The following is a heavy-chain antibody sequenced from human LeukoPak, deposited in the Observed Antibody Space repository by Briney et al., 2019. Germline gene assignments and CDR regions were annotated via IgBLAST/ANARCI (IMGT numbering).Heavy chain of an antibody. CDR3: ASGYYDSSGYYLF. V-gene: IGHV1-69*01. CDR1: GGTFSSYA. Sequence: SVKVSCKASGGTFSSYAISWVRQAPGQGLEWMGGIIPIFGTANYAQKFQGRVTITADESTSTAYMELSSLRSEDTAVYYCASGYYDSSGYYLFWGRGTLVTVSS. J-gene: IGHJ4*02. CDR2: IIPIFGTA. D-gene: IGHD3-22*01.